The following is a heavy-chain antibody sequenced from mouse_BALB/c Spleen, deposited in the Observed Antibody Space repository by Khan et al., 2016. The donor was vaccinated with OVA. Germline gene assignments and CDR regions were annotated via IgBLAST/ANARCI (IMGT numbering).Heavy chain of an antibody. CDR2: VTYSGNT. J-gene: IGHJ4*01. Sequence: EVELVESGPSLVKPSQTLSLTCSVTGYSITSEFLHWIRQFPGNKFEYMGYVTYSGNTYYNPSLNSRISITRETTKSQYYLKVKSVTTEDTATYFCARSYGRWTMDYWGQGTSVTGSS. CDR1: GYSITSEF. CDR3: ARSYGRWTMDY. V-gene: IGHV3-8*02. D-gene: IGHD1-1*01.